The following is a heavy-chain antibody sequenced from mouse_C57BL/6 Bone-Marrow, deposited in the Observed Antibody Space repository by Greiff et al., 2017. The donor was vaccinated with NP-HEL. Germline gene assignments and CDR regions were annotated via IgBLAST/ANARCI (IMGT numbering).Heavy chain of an antibody. V-gene: IGHV1-20*01. D-gene: IGHD1-1*01. CDR1: GYSFTGYF. Sequence: VQLQQSGPELVKPGDSVKISCKASGYSFTGYFMNWVMQSHGKSLEWIGRINPYNGDTFYNQKFKGKATLTVDKSSSTAHMELRSLTSEDSAVYYCARSGYYGPYYYAMDYWGQGTSVTVSS. CDR3: ARSGYYGPYYYAMDY. CDR2: INPYNGDT. J-gene: IGHJ4*01.